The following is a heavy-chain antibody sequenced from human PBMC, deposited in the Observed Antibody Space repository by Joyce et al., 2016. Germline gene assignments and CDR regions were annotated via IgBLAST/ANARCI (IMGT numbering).Heavy chain of an antibody. V-gene: IGHV4-61*02. D-gene: IGHD3-10*01. Sequence: QVQLLESGPGLVKPSQTLSLTCTVSGGSITGGNYYWTLIRQPAGKGLEWIGRIDTRGSTNCNPSLKSRVSIAIDTSTNHLSLNLTSVTASDTAVYYCARESTGSGSYLAAWGQGILVTVSS. CDR2: IDTRGST. CDR1: GGSITGGNYY. CDR3: ARESTGSGSYLAA. J-gene: IGHJ5*02.